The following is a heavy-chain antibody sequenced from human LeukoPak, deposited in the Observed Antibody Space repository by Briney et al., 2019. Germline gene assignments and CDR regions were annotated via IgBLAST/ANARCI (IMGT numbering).Heavy chain of an antibody. Sequence: GRSLRLSCAASGFTFSSYGMHWVRQAPGKGLEWVAVLWYDGSNKYYADSVKGRFTISRDNSKNTLYLQMNSLRAEDTAVYYCAKDSKRFLEWSPYYFDYWGQGTLVTVSS. D-gene: IGHD3-3*01. J-gene: IGHJ4*02. CDR2: LWYDGSNK. CDR1: GFTFSSYG. V-gene: IGHV3-33*06. CDR3: AKDSKRFLEWSPYYFDY.